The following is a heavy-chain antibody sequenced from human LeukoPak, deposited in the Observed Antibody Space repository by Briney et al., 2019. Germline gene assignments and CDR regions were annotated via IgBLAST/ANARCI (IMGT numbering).Heavy chain of an antibody. V-gene: IGHV4-39*01. Sequence: SETLSLTCTVSGVSISSSNSYWGWIRQPPGKGLEWIGSIYYSGNTYCNASLKSQVSISIDTSKNQFSLKLSSVTAADTAVYYCARHSDGNDSSGYYYWGQGTLVTVSS. CDR1: GVSISSSNSY. CDR2: IYYSGNT. CDR3: ARHSDGNDSSGYYY. D-gene: IGHD3-22*01. J-gene: IGHJ4*02.